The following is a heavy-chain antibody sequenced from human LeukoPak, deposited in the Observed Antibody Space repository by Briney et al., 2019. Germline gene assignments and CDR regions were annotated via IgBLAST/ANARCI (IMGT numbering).Heavy chain of an antibody. CDR1: GYTFNNAC. Sequence: GASFRLSCAASGYTFNNACMSWVRQAPGQGLEWVGHIKSKSDGGATDYDAPVKGRFTISRDDSKTTLYLQMNSLKTEDTAVYYCARQQLVFDYWGQGTLVNVSS. J-gene: IGHJ4*02. D-gene: IGHD6-13*01. CDR3: ARQQLVFDY. CDR2: IKSKSDGGAT. V-gene: IGHV3-15*01.